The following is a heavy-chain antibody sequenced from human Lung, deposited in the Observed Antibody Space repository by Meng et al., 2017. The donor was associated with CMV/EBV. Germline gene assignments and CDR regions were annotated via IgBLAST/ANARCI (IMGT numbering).Heavy chain of an antibody. D-gene: IGHD1-26*01. J-gene: IGHJ4*02. CDR1: GYTFTSYD. Sequence: ASVXVSCKASGYTFTSYDINWVRQATGQGLEWMGWMNPNSGNTGYAQKFQGRVTMTRNTSISTAYMELSSLRSVDTAVYYCARGNIVGATLDYWGQGTLVTVSS. V-gene: IGHV1-8*01. CDR3: ARGNIVGATLDY. CDR2: MNPNSGNT.